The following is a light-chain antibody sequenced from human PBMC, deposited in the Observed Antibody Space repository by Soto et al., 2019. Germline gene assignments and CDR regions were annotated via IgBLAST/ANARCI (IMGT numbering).Light chain of an antibody. Sequence: ENVLTQSPGTLSLSPGERATLSCRASQSIRSSYLAWYQQKPGQTPRLLIDHASNRATGIPDRFSGSGSGTDFTLTISRLEPEDLAEYYCKQYGDSLLTFGGGTKVEIK. V-gene: IGKV3-20*01. CDR3: KQYGDSLLT. CDR2: HAS. CDR1: QSIRSSY. J-gene: IGKJ4*01.